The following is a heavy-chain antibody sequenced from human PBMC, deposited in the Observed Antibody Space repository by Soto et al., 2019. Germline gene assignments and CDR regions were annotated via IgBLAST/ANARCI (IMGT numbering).Heavy chain of an antibody. CDR1: RGSMNNYD. CDR3: AGGPMGYDS. CDR2: IYYSGST. D-gene: IGHD3-16*01. V-gene: IGHV4-59*01. J-gene: IGHJ4*02. Sequence: PSETLSLTCTVSRGSMNNYDWSWIRQPPGKGLEWIGYIYYSGSTNYNPSLKSRVTISVDTSKNQFSLKLSSVTAADAAVYYCAGGPMGYDSWGQGTLVTVSS.